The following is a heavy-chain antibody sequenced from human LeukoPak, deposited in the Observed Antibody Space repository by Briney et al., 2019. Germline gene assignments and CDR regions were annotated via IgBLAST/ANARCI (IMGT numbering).Heavy chain of an antibody. CDR2: INPNSGGT. CDR3: ARDQYYGSGSHRNYYYYGMDV. Sequence: GASVKVSCKASGYTFTGYYMHWVRQAPGQGLEWMGWINPNSGGTNYAQKLQGRVTMTTDTSTSTAYMELRSLRSDDTAVYYCARDQYYGSGSHRNYYYYGMDVWGQGTTVTVSS. D-gene: IGHD3-10*01. CDR1: GYTFTGYY. V-gene: IGHV1-2*02. J-gene: IGHJ6*02.